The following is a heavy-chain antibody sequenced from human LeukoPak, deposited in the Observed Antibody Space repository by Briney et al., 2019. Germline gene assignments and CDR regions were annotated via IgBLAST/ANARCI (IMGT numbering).Heavy chain of an antibody. CDR3: VKRRRDSGGHFDS. V-gene: IGHV3-23*01. CDR2: ISGSGSYT. D-gene: IGHD2-15*01. CDR1: GFTFSSYA. Sequence: GGSLRLSCAASGFTFSSYAMSWVRQIPGKGLEWVSAISGSGSYTDYADSVKGRLTISKDNSKNTLYMRMSSLRAEDTAVYYCVKRRRDSGGHFDSWGQGTLVTVSS. J-gene: IGHJ4*02.